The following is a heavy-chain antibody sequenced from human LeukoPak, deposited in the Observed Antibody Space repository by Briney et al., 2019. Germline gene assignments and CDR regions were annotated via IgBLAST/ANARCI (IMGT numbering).Heavy chain of an antibody. D-gene: IGHD6-13*01. CDR1: GGSFSGYY. Sequence: SETLSLTCAVYGGSFSGYYWSWIRQPPGKGLEWIGEINHSGSTNYNPSLKSRVTISVDTSKNQFSLKLSSVTAADTAVYYCARRYSSSWYFHYYYYMDVWGKGTTVTISS. J-gene: IGHJ6*03. CDR3: ARRYSSSWYFHYYYYMDV. V-gene: IGHV4-34*01. CDR2: INHSGST.